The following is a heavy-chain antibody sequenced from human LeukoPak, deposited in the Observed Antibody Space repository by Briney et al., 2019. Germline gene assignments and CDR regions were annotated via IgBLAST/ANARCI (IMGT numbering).Heavy chain of an antibody. CDR3: ARGRDYGDYSWFY. D-gene: IGHD4-17*01. CDR1: GGSISSYY. Sequence: SETLSLTCTVSGGSISSYYWSWIRQPPGKGLEWIGYIYYSGSTNYNPSLKSRVTISVDTSKNQFSLKLSSVTAADTAVYYCARGRDYGDYSWFYWGQGTLVTVSS. V-gene: IGHV4-59*12. J-gene: IGHJ4*02. CDR2: IYYSGST.